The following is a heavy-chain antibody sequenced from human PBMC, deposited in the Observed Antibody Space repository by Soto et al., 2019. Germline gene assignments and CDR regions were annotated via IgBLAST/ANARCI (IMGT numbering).Heavy chain of an antibody. J-gene: IGHJ2*01. CDR3: ARGNWYFDL. Sequence: QVQLVESGGGLVKSGGSLRLSCGASGFTFSDYYMSWIRQAPGKGLEWVTYLGSSGNTMEYADSVKGRCTIPRDNAKNSLYLQMNSLRAEDTAVYFCARGNWYFDLWGRGTLVTVSS. CDR1: GFTFSDYY. V-gene: IGHV3-11*01. CDR2: LGSSGNTM.